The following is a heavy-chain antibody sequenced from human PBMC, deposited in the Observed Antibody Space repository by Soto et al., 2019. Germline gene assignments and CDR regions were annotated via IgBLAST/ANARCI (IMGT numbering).Heavy chain of an antibody. CDR2: ISYSGST. V-gene: IGHV4-39*02. CDR1: GCSISGSYYY. CDR3: AREGRPPLTTPFDS. D-gene: IGHD4-4*01. Sequence: XETLSLTCTVAGCSISGSYYYWAWIRQPPGKGLECIGSISYSGSTYYNPSLKSRVTISVDTSKNQFSLKLKSVTAADTAVYYCAREGRPPLTTPFDSWGQGSLVTVSS. J-gene: IGHJ4*02.